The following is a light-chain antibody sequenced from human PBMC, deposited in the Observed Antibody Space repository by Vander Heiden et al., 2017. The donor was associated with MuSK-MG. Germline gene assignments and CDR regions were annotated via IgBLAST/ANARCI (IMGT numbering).Light chain of an antibody. CDR3: RQFNSYPIT. J-gene: IGKJ5*01. V-gene: IGKV1-13*02. Sequence: AIQLTQSPSSLSASVGDRATITCRASQGISNSLAWYQQKPGKAPKVLVYDASTLQSGVPSRFSGSGSGTDFTLTISSLQPEDFATYYCRQFNSYPITLGQGTRLEIE. CDR2: DAS. CDR1: QGISNS.